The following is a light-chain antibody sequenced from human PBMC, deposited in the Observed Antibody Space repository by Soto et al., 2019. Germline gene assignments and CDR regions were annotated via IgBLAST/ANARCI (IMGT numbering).Light chain of an antibody. CDR1: SGHSSYI. CDR3: ETWDSNPWV. J-gene: IGLJ3*02. V-gene: IGLV4-60*02. Sequence: QLVLTQSSSASASLGSSFKLTCTLSSGHSSYIIAWHQQQPGKAPRYLMKVEGSGSFNKGSGVPDRFSGYRSGADRYLTISNLPFEDEADYYCETWDSNPWVFGGGTKLTVL. CDR2: VEGSGSF.